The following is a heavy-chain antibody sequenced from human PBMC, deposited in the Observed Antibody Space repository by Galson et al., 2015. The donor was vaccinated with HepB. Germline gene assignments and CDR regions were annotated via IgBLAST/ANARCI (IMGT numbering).Heavy chain of an antibody. Sequence: SLRLSCAASGFTFSDYAMHWVRQAPGKGLEWVAVISKSGNNNYYADSVKGRLTISRDNSKNTLYLQMNSLRAEDTAVYYCAKVHSSGWYSLDYWGQGTLVTVSS. V-gene: IGHV3-30*18. D-gene: IGHD6-13*01. J-gene: IGHJ4*02. CDR3: AKVHSSGWYSLDY. CDR2: ISKSGNNN. CDR1: GFTFSDYA.